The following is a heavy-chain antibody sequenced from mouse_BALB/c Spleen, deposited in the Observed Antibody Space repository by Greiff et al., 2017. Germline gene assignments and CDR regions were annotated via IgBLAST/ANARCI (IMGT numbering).Heavy chain of an antibody. CDR1: GFTFSSFG. V-gene: IGHV5-17*02. Sequence: EVQGVESGGGLVQPGGSRKLSCAASGFTFSSFGMHWVRQAPEKGLEWVAYISSGSSTIYYADTVKGRFTISRDNPKNTLFLQMTSLRSEDTAMYYCARSHYYGSTWFAYWGQGTLVTVSA. CDR3: ARSHYYGSTWFAY. J-gene: IGHJ3*01. D-gene: IGHD1-1*01. CDR2: ISSGSSTI.